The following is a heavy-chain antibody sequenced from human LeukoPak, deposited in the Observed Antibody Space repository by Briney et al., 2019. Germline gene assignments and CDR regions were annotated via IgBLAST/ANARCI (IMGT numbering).Heavy chain of an antibody. CDR3: ARDLLGYCSSTSCNIDY. V-gene: IGHV1-2*02. CDR1: GYTFTGYY. CDR2: INPNSGGT. Sequence: ASVKLSCKASGYTFTGYYMHWVRQAPGQGLELIGWINPNSGGTNYAQKFQGRVTMTRDTSISTAYMELSRLRSDDTAVYYCARDLLGYCSSTSCNIDYWGQGTLVTVSS. D-gene: IGHD2-2*02. J-gene: IGHJ4*02.